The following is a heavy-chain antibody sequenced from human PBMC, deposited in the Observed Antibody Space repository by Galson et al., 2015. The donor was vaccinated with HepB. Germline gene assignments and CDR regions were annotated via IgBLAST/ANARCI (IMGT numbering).Heavy chain of an antibody. D-gene: IGHD2-15*01. V-gene: IGHV1-18*01. Sequence: SVKVSCKASGYTFSSYSITWVRQAPGEGLEWMGWISNYTRHKDYAQKFQGRVTMTTDTSTSTAYMELRSLRSADTAVYYCARGALIVVVDATQSNWFDPWAQGTLVTVSS. CDR3: ARGALIVVVDATQSNWFDP. J-gene: IGHJ5*02. CDR2: ISNYTRHK. CDR1: GYTFSSYS.